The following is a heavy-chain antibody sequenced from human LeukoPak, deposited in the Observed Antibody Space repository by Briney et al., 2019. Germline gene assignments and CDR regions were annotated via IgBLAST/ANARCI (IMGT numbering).Heavy chain of an antibody. CDR1: GFTFSGYN. CDR2: ISSSGSTI. D-gene: IGHD3/OR15-3a*01. V-gene: IGHV3-48*01. J-gene: IGHJ4*02. Sequence: GGSLRLSCAASGFTFSGYNLNWVRQAPGKGLDWVSYISSSGSTIYYANSVKGRFTVSRDNAKNSLFLQMNSQRAEDTAVYYCARDLDPLNYWGQGTLVTVSS. CDR3: ARDLDPLNY.